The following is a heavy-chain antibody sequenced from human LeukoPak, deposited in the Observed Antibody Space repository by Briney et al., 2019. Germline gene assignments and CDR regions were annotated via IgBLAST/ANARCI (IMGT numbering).Heavy chain of an antibody. D-gene: IGHD4-17*01. J-gene: IGHJ6*02. CDR2: INHSGST. CDR1: GGSFSGYY. CDR3: ARGRRTVTTLSYYYYYYGMDV. Sequence: PAETLSLTCAVYGGSFSGYYWSWIRQPPGKGLEWIGEINHSGSTNYNPSLKSRVTISVDTSKNQSSLKLSSVTAADTAVYYCARGRRTVTTLSYYYYYYGMDVWGQGTTVTVSS. V-gene: IGHV4-34*01.